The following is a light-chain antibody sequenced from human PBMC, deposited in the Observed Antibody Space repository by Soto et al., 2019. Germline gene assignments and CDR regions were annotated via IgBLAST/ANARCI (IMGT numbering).Light chain of an antibody. J-gene: IGKJ1*01. CDR1: QSVSSY. CDR2: DAS. Sequence: EIVLTQSPATLSLSPGERATLSCRASQSVSSYLAWYQQKPGQSPRLLIYDASTRAPGIPARFSGSGSGTEFTLTISSLQSEDFAVYYCQQHNNWPWTFGQGTKVDIK. V-gene: IGKV3D-15*01. CDR3: QQHNNWPWT.